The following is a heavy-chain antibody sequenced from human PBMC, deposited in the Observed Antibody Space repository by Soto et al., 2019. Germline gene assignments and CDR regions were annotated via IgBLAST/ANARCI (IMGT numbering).Heavy chain of an antibody. CDR3: ARSPFAGSDAFDV. CDR2: ITPFKSDT. CDR1: GYTFTFRY. V-gene: IGHV1-45*02. Sequence: GASVKVSCKASGYTFTFRYPHWVRQAPGQALEWMGWITPFKSDTNYAQKFQDRVTITRDRSVSTAYMGLSNLRSDDTAMYYCARSPFAGSDAFDVWGQGTMVTVSS. D-gene: IGHD1-1*01. J-gene: IGHJ3*01.